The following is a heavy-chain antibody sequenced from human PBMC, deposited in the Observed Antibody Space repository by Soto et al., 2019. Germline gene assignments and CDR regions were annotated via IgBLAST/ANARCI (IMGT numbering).Heavy chain of an antibody. Sequence: EVKLVESGGGLVKPWGSLRLTCAASGFTFSRAWLSWVRQSPGKGLHWVGHIKSKTDGATTDYAASVKGRFTISSDDSNNTLYLQMNSLKPEHTAVDYFKTGGEWGQGTLVTVS. J-gene: IGHJ4*02. D-gene: IGHD2-8*02. V-gene: IGHV3-15*01. CDR2: IKSKTDGATT. CDR3: KTGGE. CDR1: GFTFSRAW.